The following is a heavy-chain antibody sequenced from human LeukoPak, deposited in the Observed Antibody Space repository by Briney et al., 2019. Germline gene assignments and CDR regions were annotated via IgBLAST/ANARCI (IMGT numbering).Heavy chain of an antibody. J-gene: IGHJ4*02. CDR2: IKQDGSER. V-gene: IGHV3-7*01. CDR3: ARDGDTSGLGY. Sequence: PGGSLRLSCATSGFMFSDYWMTWVRQPPGKGLEWVANIKQDGSERFYVDSVKGRFTISRDNAKRSLYLQMNSLKADDTAIYYCARDGDTSGLGYWGPGTLVTVSS. CDR1: GFMFSDYW. D-gene: IGHD3-22*01.